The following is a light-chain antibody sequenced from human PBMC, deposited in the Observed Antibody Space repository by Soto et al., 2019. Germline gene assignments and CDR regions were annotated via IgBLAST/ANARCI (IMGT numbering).Light chain of an antibody. CDR1: PSVCSSY. V-gene: IGKV3-20*01. J-gene: IGKJ2*01. Sequence: IVLTQFPSTPALSSGERATLSCRARPSVCSSYLAWYQQKLGQAPRLLIYGASSRATGIPDRFSGSGSGTDFTLTISRLEPEDFAIYYCQQYGSSPRTFGQGTKVEIK. CDR3: QQYGSSPRT. CDR2: GAS.